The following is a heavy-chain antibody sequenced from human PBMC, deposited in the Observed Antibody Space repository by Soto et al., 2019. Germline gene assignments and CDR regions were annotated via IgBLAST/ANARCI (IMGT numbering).Heavy chain of an antibody. CDR3: ARDANYYDSSGNYNY. V-gene: IGHV3-74*01. J-gene: IGHJ4*02. Sequence: GGSLRLSCAASGFTFSSYWMHWVRQAPGKGLVWVSRINTDGSSTSYADSVKGRFTISRDNAKNTLYLQMNSLRVEDTAVYYCARDANYYDSSGNYNYWGKGTLVTVSS. D-gene: IGHD3-22*01. CDR2: INTDGSST. CDR1: GFTFSSYW.